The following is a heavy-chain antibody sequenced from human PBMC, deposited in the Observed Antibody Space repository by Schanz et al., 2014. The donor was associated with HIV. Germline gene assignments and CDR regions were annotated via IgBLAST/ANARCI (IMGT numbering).Heavy chain of an antibody. Sequence: QVQLVQSGAEVKKPGASVKVSCKASGYTFTGYYLHWIRQAPGQGLEWMGWFNPNSGGRIYPQKFEGSVTMTRDTSISTAYMELSSLRYDDTAVYYCAREPSFSGLDVWGQGTTVIVS. CDR1: GYTFTGYY. CDR3: AREPSFSGLDV. V-gene: IGHV1-2*02. J-gene: IGHJ6*02. D-gene: IGHD6-6*01. CDR2: FNPNSGGR.